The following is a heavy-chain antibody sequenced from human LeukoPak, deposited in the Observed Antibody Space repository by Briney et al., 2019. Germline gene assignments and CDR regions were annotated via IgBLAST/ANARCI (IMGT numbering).Heavy chain of an antibody. Sequence: GGSLRLSCDASGFTFTYVAMNWVRQAPGKGLEWVSSMSNVADRTYYADSLKGRFTISRDNAKNSLYLQMNSLRAEDTAVYYCAREYSSGWFTFDYWGQGTLVTVSS. CDR2: MSNVADRT. CDR1: GFTFTYVA. CDR3: AREYSSGWFTFDY. V-gene: IGHV3-21*04. D-gene: IGHD6-19*01. J-gene: IGHJ4*02.